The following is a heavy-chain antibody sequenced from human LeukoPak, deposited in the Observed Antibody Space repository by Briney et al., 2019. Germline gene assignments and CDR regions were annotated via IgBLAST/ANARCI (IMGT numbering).Heavy chain of an antibody. J-gene: IGHJ4*02. D-gene: IGHD6-19*01. CDR2: IYHSGST. V-gene: IGHV4-4*02. Sequence: SGTLSLTCAVSGGSINSSNWWSWVRQPPGKGLEWIGEIYHSGSTNYNPSLKSRVTISVDKSKNQFSLKLSSVTAADTAVYYCARGSGSSGWYGFDYWGQGTLVTVSS. CDR1: GGSINSSNW. CDR3: ARGSGSSGWYGFDY.